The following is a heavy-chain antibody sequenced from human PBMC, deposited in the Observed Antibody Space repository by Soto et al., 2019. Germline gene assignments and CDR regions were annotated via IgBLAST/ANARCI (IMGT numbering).Heavy chain of an antibody. D-gene: IGHD3-16*01. CDR1: GFKFRNYA. V-gene: IGHV3-33*01. CDR3: ARAHSMMILDRFDP. Sequence: PVRLSCAAAGFKFRNYAIHWVRQAPGKGLEWLAVIWFDGSKKYYADSVKGRFTISRDNSKNTVYLDMNSPTADDSGVFYCARAHSMMILDRFDPWGHGTLVTVSS. CDR2: IWFDGSKK. J-gene: IGHJ5*02.